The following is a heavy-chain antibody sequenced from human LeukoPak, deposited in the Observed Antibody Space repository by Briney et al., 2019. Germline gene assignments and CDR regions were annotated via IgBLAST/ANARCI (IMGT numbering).Heavy chain of an antibody. Sequence: GGSLRLSCEASGFTFSSYWMYWVRQAPGKGLVWVSCINSDGSSTSYADSVKGRFTISRDNAKNTLYLQMNSLRVEDTAVYYCARALGSGWVYFLGGQGTLVTVSS. D-gene: IGHD3-10*01. CDR2: INSDGSST. CDR3: ARALGSGWVYFL. V-gene: IGHV3-74*01. J-gene: IGHJ4*02. CDR1: GFTFSSYW.